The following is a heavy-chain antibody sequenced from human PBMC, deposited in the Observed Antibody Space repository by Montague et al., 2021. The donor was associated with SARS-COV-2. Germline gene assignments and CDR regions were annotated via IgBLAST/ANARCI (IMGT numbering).Heavy chain of an antibody. D-gene: IGHD3-22*01. V-gene: IGHV2-5*02. CDR1: GFSLSTSGVG. Sequence: VKPTQTLTLTCTFSGFSLSTSGVGVGWIRQPPGKALEWLALIYWDDDKRYSPSPKSRLTITKDTSKNQVVLTMTNMDPVDTATYYCAHSRYYYYDSSGYRVYYFDYWGQGTLVTVSS. CDR2: IYWDDDK. J-gene: IGHJ4*02. CDR3: AHSRYYYYDSSGYRVYYFDY.